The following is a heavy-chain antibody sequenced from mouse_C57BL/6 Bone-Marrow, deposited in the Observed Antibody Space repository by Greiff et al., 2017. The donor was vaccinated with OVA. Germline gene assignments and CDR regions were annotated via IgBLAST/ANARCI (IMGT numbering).Heavy chain of an antibody. Sequence: DVQLVESGGGLVQPGGSLKLSCAASGFTFSDYYMYWVRQTPEKRLEWVAYISNGGGSTYYPDTVKGRFTISRDNAKNTLYLQMSRLKSEDTAMYYCARQTSTTGGYYAMDYWGQGTSVTVSS. CDR2: ISNGGGST. CDR1: GFTFSDYY. D-gene: IGHD2-12*01. J-gene: IGHJ4*01. V-gene: IGHV5-12*01. CDR3: ARQTSTTGGYYAMDY.